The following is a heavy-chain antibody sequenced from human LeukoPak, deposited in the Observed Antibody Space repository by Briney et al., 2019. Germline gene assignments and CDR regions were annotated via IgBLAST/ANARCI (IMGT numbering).Heavy chain of an antibody. V-gene: IGHV3-23*01. CDR1: GFTFSSYA. CDR3: AKDGDYGDYVPAGFDY. J-gene: IGHJ4*02. Sequence: GGSLRLSCAASGFTFSSYAMSWVRQAPGKGLEWVSGISGSGGSTHYADSVKGRFTISRDNSKNTLYLQMNSLRAEDTAVYYCAKDGDYGDYVPAGFDYWGQGTLVTVSS. D-gene: IGHD4-17*01. CDR2: ISGSGGST.